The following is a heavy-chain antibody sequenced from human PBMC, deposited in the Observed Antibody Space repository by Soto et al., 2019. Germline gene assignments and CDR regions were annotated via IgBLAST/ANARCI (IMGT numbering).Heavy chain of an antibody. V-gene: IGHV1-58*01. Sequence: LVKFSCKAPGFTFTNSALQWVRQARGQLLEWIVWIVVGSGVTNYXXRVQVRVXXSGDMSTSSAXVELNXRGSDDTDVYYCAVRGGRDKYMDVWAKGTTVTVSS. J-gene: IGHJ6*03. CDR1: GFTFTNSA. D-gene: IGHD2-15*01. CDR3: AVRGGRDKYMDV. CDR2: IVVGSGVT.